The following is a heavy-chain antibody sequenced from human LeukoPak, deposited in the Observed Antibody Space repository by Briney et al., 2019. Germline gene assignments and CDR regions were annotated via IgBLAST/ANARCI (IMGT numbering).Heavy chain of an antibody. CDR3: AREQQLEEYYYYMDV. CDR2: ISAYNGNT. CDR1: GYTSTSYG. J-gene: IGHJ6*03. Sequence: ASVKVSCKASGYTSTSYGISWVRQAPGQGLEWMGWISAYNGNTNYAQKLQGRVTMTTDTSTSTAYMELRSLRSDDTALYYCAREQQLEEYYYYMDVWGKGTTVTVSS. V-gene: IGHV1-18*01. D-gene: IGHD6-13*01.